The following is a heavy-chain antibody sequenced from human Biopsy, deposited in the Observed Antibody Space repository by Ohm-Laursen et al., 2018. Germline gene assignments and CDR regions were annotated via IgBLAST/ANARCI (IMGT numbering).Heavy chain of an antibody. CDR1: GFDFSDYS. V-gene: IGHV3-21*01. CDR3: ATSGAADSWGNYYGMDV. Sequence: SLRLSCSAPGFDFSDYSMSWVRQAPGKGLEWVSSVTTTSSYIYYADSVKGRFTISRDNAKNSLSLQMNSLRADDTAVYYCATSGAADSWGNYYGMDVWGQGTTVTVSS. J-gene: IGHJ6*02. D-gene: IGHD3-16*01. CDR2: VTTTSSYI.